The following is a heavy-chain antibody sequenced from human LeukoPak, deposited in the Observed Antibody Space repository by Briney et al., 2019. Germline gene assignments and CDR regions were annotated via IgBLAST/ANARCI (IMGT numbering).Heavy chain of an antibody. D-gene: IGHD2-15*01. CDR2: IYSDGNSA. J-gene: IGHJ5*01. CDR3: AREKGYCSGGSCYSDWFDP. V-gene: IGHV3-74*01. CDR1: GLTFSRYW. Sequence: GGSLRLSCAASGLTFSRYWMHWVRQAPGEGLVWVSRIYSDGNSATYADSVKGRFTISRDNAKNSLYLQMNSLRAEDTAVYYCAREKGYCSGGSCYSDWFDPWGQGTLVTVSS.